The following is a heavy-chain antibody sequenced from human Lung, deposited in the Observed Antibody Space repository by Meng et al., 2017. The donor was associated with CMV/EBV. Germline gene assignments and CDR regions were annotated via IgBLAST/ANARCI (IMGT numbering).Heavy chain of an antibody. V-gene: IGHV1-18*01. CDR1: GYTFTSYG. CDR3: ARDFYEYDDSGYYVDTFDI. Sequence: ASXXVSXKASGYTFTSYGVSWVRQAPGQGLEWRGWISGYNGRVNYLQKFQGRVTMTTDTSATTAYMELRSLRSDDTAVYYCARDFYEYDDSGYYVDTFDIXGQGXMVTVSS. D-gene: IGHD3-22*01. CDR2: ISGYNGRV. J-gene: IGHJ3*02.